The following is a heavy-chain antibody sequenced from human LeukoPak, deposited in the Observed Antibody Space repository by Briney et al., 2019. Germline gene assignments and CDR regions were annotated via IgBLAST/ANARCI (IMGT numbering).Heavy chain of an antibody. J-gene: IGHJ3*02. D-gene: IGHD3-22*01. V-gene: IGHV4-59*11. CDR3: VRLLDNDSSGDPDTFDM. Sequence: PSETLSLTCTVSGGSISSHYWSWIRQPPGKGLEWIGFIYYSGRTKYNPSLQSRVTISVDTSENNFSLKLTSVTAADTAVYYCVRLLDNDSSGDPDTFDMWGQGTVVTVSS. CDR1: GGSISSHY. CDR2: IYYSGRT.